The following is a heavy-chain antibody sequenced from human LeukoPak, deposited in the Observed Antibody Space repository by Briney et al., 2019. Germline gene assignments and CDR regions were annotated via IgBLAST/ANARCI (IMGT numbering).Heavy chain of an antibody. D-gene: IGHD6-13*01. J-gene: IGHJ4*02. V-gene: IGHV3-33*06. CDR1: GFTFSSYD. Sequence: GRSLRLSCAASGFTFSSYDMHWVRKAPGKGLVWVVVIWYDGSNKYYADSVKGRFTISRDNSKNTLYLQMNSLRAEDTAVYYCAKDWAAAGTYWGQGTLVTVSS. CDR2: IWYDGSNK. CDR3: AKDWAAAGTY.